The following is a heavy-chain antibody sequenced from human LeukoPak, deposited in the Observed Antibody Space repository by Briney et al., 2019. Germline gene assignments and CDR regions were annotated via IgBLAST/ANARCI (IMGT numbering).Heavy chain of an antibody. V-gene: IGHV3-33*08. Sequence: GGSLRLSCAASGFTFSSYAMSWVRQAPGKGLEWVAVIWYDGSNKYYADSVKGRFTISRDNSKNTLYLQMNSLRAEDTAVYYCARDLGTKSGYPFIWGQGTLATVSS. CDR3: ARDLGTKSGYPFI. D-gene: IGHD3-3*01. CDR2: IWYDGSNK. CDR1: GFTFSSYA. J-gene: IGHJ4*02.